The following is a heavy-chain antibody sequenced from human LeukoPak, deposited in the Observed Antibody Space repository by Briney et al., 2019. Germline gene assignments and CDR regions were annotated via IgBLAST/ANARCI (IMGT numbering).Heavy chain of an antibody. CDR2: VSGSGGST. CDR1: EFTFTTYA. V-gene: IGHV3-23*01. Sequence: GGSLRLSCAASEFTFTTYAMSWVRQAPGKGLEWVSAVSGSGGSTYYADSVKGRFTISRDNAKNSLYLQMNSLRAEDTAVYYCASSSRDGYYWGQGTLVTVSS. CDR3: ASSSRDGYY. D-gene: IGHD5-24*01. J-gene: IGHJ4*02.